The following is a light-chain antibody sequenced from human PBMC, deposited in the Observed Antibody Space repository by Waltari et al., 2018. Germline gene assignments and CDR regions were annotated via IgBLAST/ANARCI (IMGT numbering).Light chain of an antibody. CDR2: RSN. CDR3: AAWDDSLSGVV. Sequence: QSVLTQPPSASGTPGQRVTIPCFGSSPNIGSNHVYWYQQLPGTAPKLLIYRSNQRPSGVPDRFSGSKSGTSASLAISGLRSEDEADYHCAAWDDSLSGVVFGGGTKLTVL. J-gene: IGLJ2*01. CDR1: SPNIGSNH. V-gene: IGLV1-47*01.